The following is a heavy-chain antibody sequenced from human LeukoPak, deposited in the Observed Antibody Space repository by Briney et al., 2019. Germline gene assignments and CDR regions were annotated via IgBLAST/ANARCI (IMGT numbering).Heavy chain of an antibody. CDR3: ARVIRGFGES. CDR1: GDSVSSNSAA. Sequence: SQTLSLTCAISGDSVSSNSAAWNWIRQSPSRGLEWLGRTYFRSLWYDDYAISVKSRITVNPVTSKNQFSLQLNSVTPEDTAVYYCARVIRGFGESWGQGTLVTVSS. J-gene: IGHJ4*02. D-gene: IGHD3-10*01. V-gene: IGHV6-1*01. CDR2: TYFRSLWYD.